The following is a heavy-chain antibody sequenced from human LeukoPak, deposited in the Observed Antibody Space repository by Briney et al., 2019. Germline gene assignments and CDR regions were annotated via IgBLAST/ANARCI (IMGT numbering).Heavy chain of an antibody. Sequence: SETLSLTCTVSGGSISSYYWSWIRQPPGKGLEWIGYIYYSGSTNYNPSLKSRVTISVDTSKNQFSLKLSSVTAADTAVYYCARDAGYYGSGSLDVLGKGTTVTVSS. CDR3: ARDAGYYGSGSLDV. D-gene: IGHD3-10*01. V-gene: IGHV4-59*01. CDR1: GGSISSYY. CDR2: IYYSGST. J-gene: IGHJ6*04.